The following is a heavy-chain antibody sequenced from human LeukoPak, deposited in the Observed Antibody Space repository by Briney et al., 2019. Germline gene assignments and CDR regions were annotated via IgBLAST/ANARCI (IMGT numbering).Heavy chain of an antibody. V-gene: IGHV1-18*01. CDR1: GYTFTSYG. CDR2: ISAYNGNT. J-gene: IGHJ4*02. CDR3: ARGGDDSSGYSPFDY. D-gene: IGHD3-22*01. Sequence: ASVKVSCKASGYTFTSYGISWLQQAPGQGLEWMEWISAYNGNTNYAQKLQGRVTMTTDTSTSTAYMELRSLRSDDTAVYYCARGGDDSSGYSPFDYWGQGTLVTVSS.